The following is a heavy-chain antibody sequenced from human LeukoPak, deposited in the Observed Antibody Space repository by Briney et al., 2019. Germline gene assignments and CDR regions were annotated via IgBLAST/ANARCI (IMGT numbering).Heavy chain of an antibody. V-gene: IGHV3-48*01. Sequence: PGGSLRLSCAASGFTFSSYSMNWVRQAPGKGLEWVSYISSTSSTIYYADSVKGRFTISRDTAKNSLYLQMNSLRAEDTAVYYCAKVGVLAGSKYFDYWGQGTLVTVSS. J-gene: IGHJ4*02. CDR1: GFTFSSYS. CDR3: AKVGVLAGSKYFDY. CDR2: ISSTSSTI. D-gene: IGHD3-10*01.